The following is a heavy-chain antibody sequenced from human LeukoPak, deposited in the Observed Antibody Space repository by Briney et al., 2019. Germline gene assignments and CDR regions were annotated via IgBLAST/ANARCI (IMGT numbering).Heavy chain of an antibody. V-gene: IGHV3-48*04. CDR3: ARGSGDSGYDWVYYYCYMDV. CDR2: ISSSSSTI. D-gene: IGHD5-12*01. Sequence: PGGSLRLSCAASGFTFSSYSMNWVRQAPGKGLEWVSYISSSSSTIYYADSVKGRFTISRDNAKNSLYLQMNSLRAEDTAVYYCARGSGDSGYDWVYYYCYMDVWGKGTTVTVSS. CDR1: GFTFSSYS. J-gene: IGHJ6*03.